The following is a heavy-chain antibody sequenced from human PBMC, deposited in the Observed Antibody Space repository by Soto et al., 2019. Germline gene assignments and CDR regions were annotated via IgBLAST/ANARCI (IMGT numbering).Heavy chain of an antibody. CDR2: IYPGDSDT. CDR1: GYSFTSYW. CDR3: AAGGPTTYYDKQDYYYGMDV. J-gene: IGHJ6*02. D-gene: IGHD3-9*01. Sequence: PGESLNISCKCSGYSFTSYWIGWVRQMPRKGLEWMGIIYPGDSDTRYSPSLQGQVTISADKSISTAYLQWSSLKASDTAMYYCAAGGPTTYYDKQDYYYGMDVWGQGTTVTVSS. V-gene: IGHV5-51*01.